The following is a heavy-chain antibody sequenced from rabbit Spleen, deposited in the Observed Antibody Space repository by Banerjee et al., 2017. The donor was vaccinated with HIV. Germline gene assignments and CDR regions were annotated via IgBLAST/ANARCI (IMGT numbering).Heavy chain of an antibody. V-gene: IGHV1S45*01. CDR1: GFSFSYSYW. CDR3: ARDTSSSFSTYGMDL. D-gene: IGHD1-1*01. Sequence: QEQLEESGGDLVKPEGSLTLTCTASGFSFSYSYWICWVRQAPGKGLEWIACIDTGSSGFTYFASWAKGRFTISKTSSTTVTLQMTSLTAADTATYFCARDTSSSFSTYGMDLWGQGTLVTVS. CDR2: IDTGSSGFT. J-gene: IGHJ6*01.